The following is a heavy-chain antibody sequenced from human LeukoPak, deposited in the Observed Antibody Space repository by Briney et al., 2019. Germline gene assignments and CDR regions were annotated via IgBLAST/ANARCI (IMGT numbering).Heavy chain of an antibody. V-gene: IGHV4-38-2*02. CDR1: GYSINSGYY. D-gene: IGHD5-18*01. J-gene: IGHJ4*02. CDR2: IYHSGST. CDR3: ARLPQPPLYSYGYVARAERTIDY. Sequence: SETLSLTCTVSGYSINSGYYWGWIRQPPGKGLEWIGDIYHSGSTYYSPSLKSRVTISVDTSKNQFSLKLSSVTAADTAVYYCARLPQPPLYSYGYVARAERTIDYWGQGTLVTVSS.